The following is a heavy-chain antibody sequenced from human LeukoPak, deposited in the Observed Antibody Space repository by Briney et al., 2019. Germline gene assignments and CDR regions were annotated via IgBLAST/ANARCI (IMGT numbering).Heavy chain of an antibody. CDR3: ARAYSYAFEP. V-gene: IGHV3-7*04. J-gene: IGHJ5*02. CDR1: GFNFGTYH. D-gene: IGHD5-18*01. CDR2: VKQDGSET. Sequence: GGSLRLSCAASGFNFGTYHMTWVRQAPGKGLEWVANVKQDGSETYYVDSVKGRFTISRDNAKNSLFLQMNTLRVEDTAVYYCARAYSYAFEPWGQGTLVTASS.